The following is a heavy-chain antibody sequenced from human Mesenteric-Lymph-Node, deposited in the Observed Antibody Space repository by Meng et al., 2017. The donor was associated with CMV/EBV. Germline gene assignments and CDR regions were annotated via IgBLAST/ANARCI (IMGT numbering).Heavy chain of an antibody. CDR3: ARLVGATSYYYYYGMDV. D-gene: IGHD1-26*01. Sequence: GESLKISCAASGFTVSSNYMSWVRQAPGKGLEWVSVIYSGGSTYYADSVKGRFTISRDNSKNTLYLQMNSLRAEDTAVYYCARLVGATSYYYYYGMDVWGQGTTVTVSS. J-gene: IGHJ6*02. CDR2: IYSGGST. V-gene: IGHV3-53*01. CDR1: GFTVSSNY.